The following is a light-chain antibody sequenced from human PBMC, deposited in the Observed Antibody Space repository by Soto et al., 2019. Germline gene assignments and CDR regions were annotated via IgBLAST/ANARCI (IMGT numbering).Light chain of an antibody. CDR1: QVVSSGY. Sequence: ENVLTPSPGTLSLSPVERATLSCRASQVVSSGYLAWYQHKPGQAPRLLISGTSTRATGIPDRFSGSGSGTDFTLTITRLEPEDFAVYYCQQYGSASWTLGQGTKVDIK. CDR3: QQYGSASWT. CDR2: GTS. V-gene: IGKV3-20*01. J-gene: IGKJ1*01.